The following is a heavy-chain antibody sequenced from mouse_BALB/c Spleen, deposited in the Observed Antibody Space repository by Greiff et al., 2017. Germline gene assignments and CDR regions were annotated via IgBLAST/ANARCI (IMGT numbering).Heavy chain of an antibody. J-gene: IGHJ2*01. Sequence: EVTLVESGGGLVQPGGSRKLSCAASGFTFSRFGLHWVRQAPEKGLEWVAYISSGSSTIYYADTVKGRVTISRDNPKNTLFLQMTSLRSEDTAMYYCARWGYYGSSLYYFDYWGQGTTHTVTS. V-gene: IGHV5-17*02. CDR1: GFTFSRFG. CDR3: ARWGYYGSSLYYFDY. CDR2: ISSGSSTI. D-gene: IGHD1-1*01.